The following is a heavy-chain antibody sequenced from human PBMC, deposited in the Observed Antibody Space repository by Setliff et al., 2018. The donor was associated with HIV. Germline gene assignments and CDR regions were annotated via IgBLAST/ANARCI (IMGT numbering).Heavy chain of an antibody. CDR1: GGSISSDY. V-gene: IGHV4-4*07. Sequence: PSETLSLTCSVSGGSISSDYWNWIRQPAGKGLEWIGRIFSSGTTNYNPPLRSRITMSVDTSKNQFSLKLNSVTAADTAEYYCAREGWSDHYYYYMDVWDKGTTVTVSS. J-gene: IGHJ6*03. CDR2: IFSSGTT. CDR3: AREGWSDHYYYYMDV. D-gene: IGHD2-15*01.